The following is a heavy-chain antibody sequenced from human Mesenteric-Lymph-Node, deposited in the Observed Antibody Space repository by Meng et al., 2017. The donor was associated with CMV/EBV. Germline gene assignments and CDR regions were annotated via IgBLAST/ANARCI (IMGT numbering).Heavy chain of an antibody. D-gene: IGHD3-3*01. CDR1: YY. V-gene: IGHV4-30-4*08. CDR2: LYPGGST. CDR3: ARVLTHYDFWSGYYKALHDGFDI. Sequence: YYWCWIRQPPGKGLEWIGYLYPGGSTSYKPSLKSRLIISVDTSKSQFSLNLSSVTAADTAVYYCARVLTHYDFWSGYYKALHDGFDIWGQGTMVTVSS. J-gene: IGHJ3*02.